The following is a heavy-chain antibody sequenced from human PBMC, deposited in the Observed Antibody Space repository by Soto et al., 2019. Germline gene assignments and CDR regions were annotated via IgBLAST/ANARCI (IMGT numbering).Heavy chain of an antibody. J-gene: IGHJ4*02. V-gene: IGHV1-46*01. Sequence: ASVKVSCKASGYTFTSYYMHWVRQAPGQGLEWMGIINPSGGSTSYAQKFQGRVTMTRDTSTSTVYMELSSLRSDDTAVYYCARDNFDWFSETGAETATDYWGQGTLVTVSS. CDR3: ARDNFDWFSETGAETATDY. D-gene: IGHD3-9*01. CDR2: INPSGGST. CDR1: GYTFTSYY.